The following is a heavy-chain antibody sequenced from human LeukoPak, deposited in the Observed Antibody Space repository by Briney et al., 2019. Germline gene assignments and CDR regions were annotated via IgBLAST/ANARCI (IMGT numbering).Heavy chain of an antibody. CDR3: ARDVSKAGYSSGWYYDY. Sequence: ASVKVSCKAAGGPFSSYAISWVRQAPGQGLEWMGGIIPIFGTANYAQKFQGRVTITADKSTSTAYMELSSLRSEDTAVYYCARDVSKAGYSSGWYYDYWGQGTLVTVSS. D-gene: IGHD6-19*01. V-gene: IGHV1-69*06. J-gene: IGHJ4*02. CDR1: GGPFSSYA. CDR2: IIPIFGTA.